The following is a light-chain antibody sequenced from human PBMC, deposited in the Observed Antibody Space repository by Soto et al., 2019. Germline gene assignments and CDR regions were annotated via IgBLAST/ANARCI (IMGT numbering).Light chain of an antibody. V-gene: IGLV1-40*01. CDR2: GNI. CDR3: QSYDSSLSGWV. Sequence: QSVLTQPPSVSGAPGQRGTISCTGRSSNIGAGYDVHWYQQLPGTAPKLLIYGNINRPSGIPDRFSGSKSVTSASLAITGLQAEDEADYYCQSYDSSLSGWVFGGGTKATVL. J-gene: IGLJ3*02. CDR1: SSNIGAGYD.